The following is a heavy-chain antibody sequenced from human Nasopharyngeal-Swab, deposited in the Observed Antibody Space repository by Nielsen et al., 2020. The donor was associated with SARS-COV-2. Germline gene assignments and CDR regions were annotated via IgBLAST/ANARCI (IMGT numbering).Heavy chain of an antibody. V-gene: IGHV3-11*06. J-gene: IGHJ4*02. Sequence: WIRQPPGKGLEWVSSISSSSSYTNYADSVKGRFTISRDNAKNSLYLQMNSLRAEDTAVYYCASEGTYCSGGSCYVYWGQGTLVTVS. CDR3: ASEGTYCSGGSCYVY. CDR2: ISSSSSYT. D-gene: IGHD2-15*01.